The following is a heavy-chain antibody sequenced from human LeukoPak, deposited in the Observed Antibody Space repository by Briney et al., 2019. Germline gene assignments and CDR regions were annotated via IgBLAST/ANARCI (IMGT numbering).Heavy chain of an antibody. CDR3: ARAPSGTQGTFDL. J-gene: IGHJ3*01. D-gene: IGHD3-10*01. Sequence: SVKVSCKASGGTFSSYAFSWVRQAPGQGLEWMGGIIPISATGNYAQKFQGRVTITADESTRTAYMELSSLRSEDTAVYYCARAPSGTQGTFDLWGQGTMVTVSS. CDR2: IIPISATG. CDR1: GGTFSSYA. V-gene: IGHV1-69*13.